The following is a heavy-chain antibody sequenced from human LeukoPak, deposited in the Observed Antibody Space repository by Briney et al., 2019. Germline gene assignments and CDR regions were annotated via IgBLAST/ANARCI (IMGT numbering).Heavy chain of an antibody. CDR3: ATGYSSGWYFYFQH. J-gene: IGHJ1*01. D-gene: IGHD6-19*01. Sequence: GGSLRLSCEASGLTFNKYWMTWVRQAPGKGLEWVANIKQDGSEKNYVDSVKGRFTISRDDAKNSLSLRMNSLSAEDTAVYYCATGYSSGWYFYFQHWGQGSLVSVSS. CDR1: GLTFNKYW. CDR2: IKQDGSEK. V-gene: IGHV3-7*01.